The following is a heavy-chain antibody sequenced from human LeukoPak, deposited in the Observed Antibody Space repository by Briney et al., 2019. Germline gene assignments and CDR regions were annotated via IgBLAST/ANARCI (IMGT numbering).Heavy chain of an antibody. J-gene: IGHJ4*02. Sequence: LSLTCAVYGGSFSGYYWSWIRQAPGKGLEWVSYISSSGSTIYYADSVKGRFTISRDNAKNSLYLQMNSLRAEDTAVYYCARDYEYSYGFDYWGQGTLVTVSS. D-gene: IGHD5-18*01. V-gene: IGHV3-11*01. CDR2: ISSSGSTI. CDR3: ARDYEYSYGFDY. CDR1: GGSFSGYY.